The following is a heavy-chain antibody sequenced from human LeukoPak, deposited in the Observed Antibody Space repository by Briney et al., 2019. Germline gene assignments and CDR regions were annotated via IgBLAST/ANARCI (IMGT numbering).Heavy chain of an antibody. Sequence: GGSLRLSCAGSGFTFSSYSMNWVRQAPGKGLEWVSYISSGSSTIYYADSLKGRFTISRDNAKNSLYLQMNSLRAEDTAVYYCATAPMGYRYGCFGYWGQGTLVTVTS. D-gene: IGHD5-18*01. J-gene: IGHJ4*02. CDR3: ATAPMGYRYGCFGY. CDR1: GFTFSSYS. V-gene: IGHV3-48*01. CDR2: ISSGSSTI.